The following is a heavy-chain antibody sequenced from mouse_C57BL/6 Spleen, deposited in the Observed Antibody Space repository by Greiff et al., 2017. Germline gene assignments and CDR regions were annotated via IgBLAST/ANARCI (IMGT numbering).Heavy chain of an antibody. CDR2: IWTGGGT. CDR1: GFSLTSYA. J-gene: IGHJ3*01. V-gene: IGHV2-9-1*01. CDR3: ASIYYGYGGAWFAY. D-gene: IGHD2-2*01. Sequence: VKLMESGPGLVAPSQSLSITCTVSGFSLTSYAISWVRQPPGKGLEWLGEIWTGGGTNYNSALKSRLSISTYNSKSQVFLNMNSLQTDDTARYYCASIYYGYGGAWFAYWGQGTLVTVSA.